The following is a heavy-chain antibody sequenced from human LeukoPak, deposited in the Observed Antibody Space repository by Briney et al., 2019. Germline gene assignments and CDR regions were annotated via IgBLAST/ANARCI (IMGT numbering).Heavy chain of an antibody. CDR2: IYYSGST. Sequence: PSETLSLTCTVSGGSISSYYWSWIRQPPGKGLEWIGYIYYSGSTNYNPSLKSRVTISVDTSKNQFSLKLSSVTAADTAVYYCARFPITIFGVVGGNNWGQGTLVTVSS. CDR3: ARFPITIFGVVGGNN. V-gene: IGHV4-59*01. CDR1: GGSISSYY. J-gene: IGHJ4*02. D-gene: IGHD3-3*01.